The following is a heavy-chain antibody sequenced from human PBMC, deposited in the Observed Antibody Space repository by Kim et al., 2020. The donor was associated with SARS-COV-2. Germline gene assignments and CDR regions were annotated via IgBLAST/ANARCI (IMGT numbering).Heavy chain of an antibody. CDR3: ATAIIWFGPPYYYGMDV. V-gene: IGHV1-24*01. J-gene: IGHJ6*02. CDR2: FDPEDVET. Sequence: PSVKVSCKVSGYTLTELSMHWVRQAPGKGLEWMGGFDPEDVETIYAQKFQGRVTMTEDTSTDTAYMELSSLRSEDTAVYYCATAIIWFGPPYYYGMDVWGQGTTVTVSS. D-gene: IGHD3-10*01. CDR1: GYTLTELS.